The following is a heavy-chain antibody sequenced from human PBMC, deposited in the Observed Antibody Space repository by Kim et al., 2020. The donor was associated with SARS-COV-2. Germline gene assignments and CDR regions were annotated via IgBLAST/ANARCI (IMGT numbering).Heavy chain of an antibody. CDR3: ARVDGGSYWGYYYYGMDV. J-gene: IGHJ6*02. D-gene: IGHD1-26*01. Sequence: VKGRFTISRDNAKNSLYLQMNSLGAEDTAVYYWARVDGGSYWGYYYYGMDVWGQGTTVTVSS. V-gene: IGHV3-11*06.